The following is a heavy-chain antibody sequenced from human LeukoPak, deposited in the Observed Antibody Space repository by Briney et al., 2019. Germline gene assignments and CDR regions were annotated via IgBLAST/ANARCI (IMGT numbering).Heavy chain of an antibody. CDR3: ARGWGTVVTPYYFDY. D-gene: IGHD4-23*01. Sequence: PSETLSLTCAVYGGSFSGYYWSWIRQPPGKGLEWIGEINHSGSTNYNPSLKSRVTISVDTSKNQFSLKLSSVTAADTAVYYCARGWGTVVTPYYFDYWGQGTLVTVSS. J-gene: IGHJ4*02. CDR1: GGSFSGYY. V-gene: IGHV4-34*01. CDR2: INHSGST.